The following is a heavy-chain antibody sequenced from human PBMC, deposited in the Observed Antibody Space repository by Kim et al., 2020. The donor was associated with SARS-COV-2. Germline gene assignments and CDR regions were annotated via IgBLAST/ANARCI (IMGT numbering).Heavy chain of an antibody. D-gene: IGHD1-26*01. V-gene: IGHV7-4-1*02. J-gene: IGHJ4*02. Sequence: ASVKVSCKASGYTFTSYAMNWVRQAPGQGLEWMGWINTNTGNPTYAQGFTGRFVFSLDTSVSTAYLQISSLKAEDTAVYYCAREWVVVGATGADYWGQGTLVTVSS. CDR1: GYTFTSYA. CDR2: INTNTGNP. CDR3: AREWVVVGATGADY.